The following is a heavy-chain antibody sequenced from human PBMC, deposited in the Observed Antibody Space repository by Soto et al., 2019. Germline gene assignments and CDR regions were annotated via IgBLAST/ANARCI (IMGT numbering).Heavy chain of an antibody. V-gene: IGHV3-23*01. J-gene: IGHJ6*03. Sequence: EVQLLESGGGLVQPGGSLRLSCAASGFTFSSYAMSWVRQAPGKGLEWVSAISGSGGSTYYADSVKGRFTISRDNSKNTLYLQMNSLRAEDTAVYYCVKAGLDCSGGSCYYYYYYYMDVWGKGTTVTVSS. CDR3: VKAGLDCSGGSCYYYYYYYMDV. D-gene: IGHD2-15*01. CDR2: ISGSGGST. CDR1: GFTFSSYA.